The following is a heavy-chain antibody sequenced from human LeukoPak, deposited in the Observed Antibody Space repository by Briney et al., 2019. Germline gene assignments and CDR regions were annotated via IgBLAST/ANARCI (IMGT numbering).Heavy chain of an antibody. CDR2: MYYGGST. D-gene: IGHD2-2*01. CDR3: ARGYCRSSSCPSFDY. V-gene: IGHV4-30-2*01. J-gene: IGHJ4*02. Sequence: SQTLSPTCAVSGGSISSGGYSWSWIRQPPGKGLEWIGYMYYGGSTYHNPSLKSRVTISVDTSKNQFSLELNSVTAADTAVYYCARGYCRSSSCPSFDYWGQGTLVTVSS. CDR1: GGSISSGGYS.